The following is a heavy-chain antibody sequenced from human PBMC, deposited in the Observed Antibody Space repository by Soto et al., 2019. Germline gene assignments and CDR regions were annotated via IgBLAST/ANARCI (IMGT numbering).Heavy chain of an antibody. CDR2: ISGSGGST. V-gene: IGHV3-23*01. D-gene: IGHD2-2*01. CDR3: GKDRGGCSSTSCPPRWFDY. CDR1: GFTFSSYA. J-gene: IGHJ4*02. Sequence: EVQLLESGGGLVQPGGSLRLSCAASGFTFSSYAMSWVRQAPGKGLEWVSGISGSGGSTYYADSVKGRFTISRDNSKNTRYLQLSGRRAGDTAVYCCGKDRGGCSSTSCPPRWFDYWGQGTLVTVSS.